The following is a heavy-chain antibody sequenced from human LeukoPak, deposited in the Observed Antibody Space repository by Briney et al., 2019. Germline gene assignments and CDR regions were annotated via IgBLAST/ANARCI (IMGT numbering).Heavy chain of an antibody. V-gene: IGHV1-2*06. CDR3: ARETYFDTSGYPRQAFDV. J-gene: IGHJ3*01. D-gene: IGHD3-22*01. Sequence: ASVKVSCKASTDTFTDYYLHWVRQAPGQGPEWMGRINLNTGGTNYAHKFRDRVTMTRDTSFSTAYMELGSLRSDDTAVYFCARETYFDTSGYPRQAFDVWGRGTMVSVSS. CDR1: TDTFTDYY. CDR2: INLNTGGT.